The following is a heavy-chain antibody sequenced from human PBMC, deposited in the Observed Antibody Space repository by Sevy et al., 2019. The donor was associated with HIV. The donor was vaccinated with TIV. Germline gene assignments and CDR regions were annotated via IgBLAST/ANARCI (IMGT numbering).Heavy chain of an antibody. CDR3: ARGDSGSGRGFDY. D-gene: IGHD3-10*01. J-gene: IGHJ4*02. CDR1: GYVLSYFH. Sequence: ASVKVSCKASGYVLSYFHIHWVRQAPGQGPEWMGIIHPTGRGITYALKFQGRFTMTSDASTNTVYMDLSRLTSEDTAVYYCARGDSGSGRGFDYWGQGTLVTVSS. V-gene: IGHV1-46*01. CDR2: IHPTGRGI.